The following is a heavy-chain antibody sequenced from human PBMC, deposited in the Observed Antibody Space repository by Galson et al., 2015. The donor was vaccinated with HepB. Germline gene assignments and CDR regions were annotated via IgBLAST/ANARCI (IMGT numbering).Heavy chain of an antibody. CDR1: GFIFTDYY. CDR2: ISGSGSTK. J-gene: IGHJ6*02. V-gene: IGHV3-11*01. D-gene: IGHD5-18*01. Sequence: SLRLSCAASGFIFTDYYRSWIRLAPGRGLGWVSYISGSGSTKFYGDSVKGRFTISRDNAKNSVYLQMNSLRAEDTAVYYCARDLRIQPNYFYFYGMDVWGQGTTVTVSS. CDR3: ARDLRIQPNYFYFYGMDV.